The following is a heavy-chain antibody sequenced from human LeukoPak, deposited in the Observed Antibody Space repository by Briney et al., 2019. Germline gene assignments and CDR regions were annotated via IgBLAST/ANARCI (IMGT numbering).Heavy chain of an antibody. J-gene: IGHJ4*02. V-gene: IGHV4-59*01. CDR3: TRGYNWNPYYFDY. Sequence: PSETLSLTCTVSGGSISSYYWTWIRQPPGKGLEWVGYIYYTGSTSYNPSLKSRVTISVDTSKNQFSLRLSSVAAADTAVYFCTRGYNWNPYYFDYWGQGTLVTVSS. CDR2: IYYTGST. D-gene: IGHD1-20*01. CDR1: GGSISSYY.